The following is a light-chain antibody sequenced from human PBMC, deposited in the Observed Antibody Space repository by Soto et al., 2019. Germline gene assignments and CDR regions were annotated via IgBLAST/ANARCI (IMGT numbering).Light chain of an antibody. CDR2: AVN. Sequence: QSALTQPRSVSGSPGQSVTISCTGTSSDVGDYNYVSWYQQHPGKAPKLLIYAVNMRPSGVPDRFSGSKSGNTASLTISGLQSEDEADYSGCSYAGSYTWVFGGGTKVTVL. V-gene: IGLV2-11*01. CDR1: SSDVGDYNY. CDR3: CSYAGSYTWV. J-gene: IGLJ3*02.